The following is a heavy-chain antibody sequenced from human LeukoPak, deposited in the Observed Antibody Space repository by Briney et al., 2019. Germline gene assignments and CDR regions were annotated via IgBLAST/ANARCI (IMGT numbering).Heavy chain of an antibody. J-gene: IGHJ4*02. Sequence: PGGSLRVSCAASGFNFHQYSMHWVRQTPARGVECVSAISGSGGSTYYADSVKGRFTISRDNSKNTLYLKMISLRVQDTAVYYCAKRLYCSSTTCYAFDYWGQGTLVTVSS. CDR1: GFNFHQYS. CDR2: ISGSGGST. V-gene: IGHV3-23*01. D-gene: IGHD2-2*01. CDR3: AKRLYCSSTTCYAFDY.